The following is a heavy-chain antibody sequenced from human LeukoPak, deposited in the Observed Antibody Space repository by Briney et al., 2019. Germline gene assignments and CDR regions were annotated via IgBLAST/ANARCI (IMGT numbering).Heavy chain of an antibody. CDR2: ISYDGSNK. D-gene: IGHD1-14*01. V-gene: IGHV3-30-3*01. CDR1: GFTFSSYA. CDR3: ASLQRTGIDY. J-gene: IGHJ4*02. Sequence: GGSLRLSCAASGFTFSSYAMHWVRQAPGKGLEWVAVISYDGSNKYYADSVKGRFTISRDNSKNTLYLQMNSLRAEDTAVYYCASLQRTGIDYWGQGTLVTVSS.